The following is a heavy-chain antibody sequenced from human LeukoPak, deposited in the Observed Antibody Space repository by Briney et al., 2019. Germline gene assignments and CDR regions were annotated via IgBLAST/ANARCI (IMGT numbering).Heavy chain of an antibody. Sequence: GGSLRLPCTASGFTFSTHSMHWVRQAPGKEPVRVSRSNSDGSSTRYADSVTGRFTISRDNAKNTVYLQMNSLGAEDTAVYYCAKVLGGLWPGIDYWGQGTVVTVSS. D-gene: IGHD2-15*01. V-gene: IGHV3-74*01. CDR2: SNSDGSST. J-gene: IGHJ4*02. CDR1: GFTFSTHS. CDR3: AKVLGGLWPGIDY.